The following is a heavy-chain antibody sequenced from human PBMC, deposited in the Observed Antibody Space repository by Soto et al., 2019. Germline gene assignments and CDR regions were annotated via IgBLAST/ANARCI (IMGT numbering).Heavy chain of an antibody. V-gene: IGHV1-69*02. Sequence: QVQLVQSGTEVKKPGSSVKVSCKASGGTFRNSPINWVRQAPGQGLEWMGSIFPLTDIPDYAQNFQARLTISAYKSTSTADMELISLTADATDMYFCARGPLVVFNSFETWGQGTLVTVSS. CDR1: GGTFRNSP. CDR2: IFPLTDIP. J-gene: IGHJ4*02. D-gene: IGHD2-2*01. CDR3: ARGPLVVFNSFET.